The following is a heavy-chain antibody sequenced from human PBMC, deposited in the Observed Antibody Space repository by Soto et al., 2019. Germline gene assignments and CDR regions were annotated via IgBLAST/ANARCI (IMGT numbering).Heavy chain of an antibody. CDR2: MNPNSGNT. V-gene: IGHV1-8*01. CDR3: ARSSRPYYDFWSGPHDY. D-gene: IGHD3-3*01. Sequence: GASVKVSCTASGYTFTSYDINWVRQATGQGLEWMGWMNPNSGNTGYAQKFQGRVTMTRNTSISTAYMELSSLRSEDTAVYYCARSSRPYYDFWSGPHDYWGQGTLVTVSS. CDR1: GYTFTSYD. J-gene: IGHJ4*02.